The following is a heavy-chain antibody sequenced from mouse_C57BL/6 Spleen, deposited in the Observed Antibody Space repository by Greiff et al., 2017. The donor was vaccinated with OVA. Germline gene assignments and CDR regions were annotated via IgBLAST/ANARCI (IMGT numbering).Heavy chain of an antibody. Sequence: QVQLKQPGAELVMPGASVKLSCKASGYTFTSYWMHWVKQRPGQGLEWIGEIDPSDSYTNYNQKFKGKSTLTVDKSSSTAYMQLSSVTSEDSAVYDCAIRVTTTGLMDYWGQGTSVTVSS. CDR2: IDPSDSYT. D-gene: IGHD2-2*01. CDR1: GYTFTSYW. J-gene: IGHJ4*01. V-gene: IGHV1-69*01. CDR3: AIRVTTTGLMDY.